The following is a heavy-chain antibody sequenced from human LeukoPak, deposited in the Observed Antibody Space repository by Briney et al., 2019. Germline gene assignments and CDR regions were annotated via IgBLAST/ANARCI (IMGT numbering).Heavy chain of an antibody. J-gene: IGHJ4*02. V-gene: IGHV4-61*02. CDR2: IYTSGST. D-gene: IGHD4-17*01. CDR1: GGSISSGSYY. Sequence: PSETLSLTCTVSGGSISSGSYYWSWIRQPARKGLEWIGRIYTSGSTNYNPSLKSRVTISVDTSKNQFSLKLSSVTAADTAVYYCARIYGDYSGIDYWGQGTLVTVSS. CDR3: ARIYGDYSGIDY.